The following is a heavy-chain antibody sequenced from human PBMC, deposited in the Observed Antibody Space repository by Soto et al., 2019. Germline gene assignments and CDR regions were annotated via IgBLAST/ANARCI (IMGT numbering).Heavy chain of an antibody. V-gene: IGHV3-23*01. D-gene: IGHD3-16*02. CDR1: GFTFISYA. CDR2: ISGSGGST. Sequence: WGSLRLSCAASGFTFISYAISWVRQAPLKGLEWVSAISGSGGSTYYADSVKGRFTISRDNSKNTLYLQMNSLRAEDTAVYYCAKIVKGYLDYWGQGTLVTVSS. CDR3: AKIVKGYLDY. J-gene: IGHJ4*02.